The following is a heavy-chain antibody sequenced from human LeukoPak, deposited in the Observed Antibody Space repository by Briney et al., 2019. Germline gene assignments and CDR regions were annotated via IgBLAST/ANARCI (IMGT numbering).Heavy chain of an antibody. J-gene: IGHJ4*02. Sequence: GGSLRLSCAASGFTFSSYWMSWVRQAPGKGLEWVANIKQDGSEKYYVDSVKGRFTISRDNAKNSLYLQMNSLRAEDTAVYYCARTITIFGVVAQYYFDYWGQGTLVTVSS. CDR1: GFTFSSYW. CDR3: ARTITIFGVVAQYYFDY. D-gene: IGHD3-3*01. CDR2: IKQDGSEK. V-gene: IGHV3-7*01.